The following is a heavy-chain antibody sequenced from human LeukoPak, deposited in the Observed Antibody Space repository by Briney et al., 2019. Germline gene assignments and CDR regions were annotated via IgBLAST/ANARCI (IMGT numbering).Heavy chain of an antibody. J-gene: IGHJ4*02. CDR1: GGTFSSYA. CDR2: IIPIFGTA. D-gene: IGHD5-24*01. CDR3: ARMDGYNRIFDY. Sequence: SVKVSCKASGGTFSSYAISWVRQAPGQGLEWMGGIIPIFGTANYAQKFQGRVTITMDESTSTAYMELSSLRSEDTAVYYCARMDGYNRIFDYWGKGTLVTVSS. V-gene: IGHV1-69*05.